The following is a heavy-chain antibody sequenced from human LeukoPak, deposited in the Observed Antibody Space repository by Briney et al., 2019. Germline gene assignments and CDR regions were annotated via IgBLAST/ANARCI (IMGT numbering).Heavy chain of an antibody. V-gene: IGHV3-30*02. J-gene: IGHJ3*02. Sequence: GGSLRLSCAASGFTFSSYGMHWVRQAPGKGLEWAAFIRYDGSNKYYADSVKGRFTISRDNSKNTLYLQMNSLRAEDTAVYYCAKDGNWAFDIWGQGTMVTVSS. CDR1: GFTFSSYG. D-gene: IGHD4-23*01. CDR2: IRYDGSNK. CDR3: AKDGNWAFDI.